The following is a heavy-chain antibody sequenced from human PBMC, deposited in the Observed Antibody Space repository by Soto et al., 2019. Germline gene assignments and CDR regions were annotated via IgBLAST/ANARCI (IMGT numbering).Heavy chain of an antibody. CDR2: ISTSGSTI. J-gene: IGHJ4*02. CDR3: AYGGSCDY. D-gene: IGHD1-26*01. CDR1: GFSFNTYE. Sequence: EVQLVESGGGLVQPGGSLRLSCAASGFSFNTYEMNWVRQAPGKGLEWVSYISTSGSTIYYADSVKGRFTISRDNGKTSLYLQMNSLRAEDTAVYYCAYGGSCDYWGQGTQVPVSS. V-gene: IGHV3-48*03.